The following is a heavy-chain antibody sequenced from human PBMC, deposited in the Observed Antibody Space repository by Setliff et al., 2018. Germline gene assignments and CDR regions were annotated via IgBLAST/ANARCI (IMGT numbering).Heavy chain of an antibody. CDR2: IKQDGSDK. CDR3: AGEVVGAPSAFDI. D-gene: IGHD1-26*01. CDR1: GFTFSTYW. V-gene: IGHV3-7*01. J-gene: IGHJ3*02. Sequence: GGSLRLSCAASGFTFSTYWMSWVRQAPGKGLEWVANIKQDGSDKYYVDSVKGRFTISRDNARDSLFLQMNTLRAEDTAVYYCAGEVVGAPSAFDIWGQGTMVTVSS.